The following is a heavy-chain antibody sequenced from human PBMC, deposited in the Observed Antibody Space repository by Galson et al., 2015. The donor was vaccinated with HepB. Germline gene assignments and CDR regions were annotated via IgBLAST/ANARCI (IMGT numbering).Heavy chain of an antibody. D-gene: IGHD3-16*02. V-gene: IGHV3-21*04. CDR3: ARRNMITFGGVIVTDWFDP. J-gene: IGHJ5*02. CDR1: GFTFSSYS. CDR2: ISSSSSYI. Sequence: SLRLSCAASGFTFSSYSMNWVRQAPGKGLEWVSPISSSSSYIYYADSVKGRFTISRDNAKNSLYLQMNSLRAEDTAMYYCARRNMITFGGVIVTDWFDPWGQGTLVTVSS.